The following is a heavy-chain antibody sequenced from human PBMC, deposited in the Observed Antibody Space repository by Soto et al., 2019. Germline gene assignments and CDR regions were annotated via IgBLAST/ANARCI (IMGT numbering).Heavy chain of an antibody. D-gene: IGHD3-22*01. CDR3: ARDYDSSGYYYQY. CDR1: GGSITTYY. V-gene: IGHV4-59*01. J-gene: IGHJ4*02. Sequence: QVQLQESGPGLVKPSETLSLTCTVSGGSITTYYWSWIRQPPGKGLEWIGYMYYSGSTNYNPSLKSRVTISVDTSKNQFSLKLSSVTAADTAVYYCARDYDSSGYYYQYWGQGTLVTVSS. CDR2: MYYSGST.